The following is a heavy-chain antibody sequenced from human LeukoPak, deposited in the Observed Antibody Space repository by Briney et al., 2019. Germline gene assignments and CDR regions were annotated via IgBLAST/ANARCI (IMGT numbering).Heavy chain of an antibody. Sequence: SETLSLTCTVSGGSISSSSYYLGWIRQPPGKGLEWIGSIYYSGSTYYNPSLKSRVTISVDTSKNQFSLKLSSVTAADTAVYYCARGLAYYDFWSGNYYYYYMDVWGKGTTVTVSS. D-gene: IGHD3-3*01. CDR2: IYYSGST. CDR1: GGSISSSSYY. J-gene: IGHJ6*03. CDR3: ARGLAYYDFWSGNYYYYYMDV. V-gene: IGHV4-39*01.